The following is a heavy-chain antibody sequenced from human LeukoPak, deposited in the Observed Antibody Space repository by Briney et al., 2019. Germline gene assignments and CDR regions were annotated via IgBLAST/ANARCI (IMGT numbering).Heavy chain of an antibody. J-gene: IGHJ4*02. CDR2: ISGSGATT. D-gene: IGHD5/OR15-5a*01. V-gene: IGHV3-23*01. CDR1: GFTFSSYA. CDR3: AKEDIVSTMGNFDY. Sequence: PGGSLRLSCGASGFTFSSYAMSWVRQAPGKGLEWVSAISGSGATTNYADSVKGRFTISRDNSKNTLFLEMNSLRAEDTAVNYCAKEDIVSTMGNFDYWGQGTLVTVSS.